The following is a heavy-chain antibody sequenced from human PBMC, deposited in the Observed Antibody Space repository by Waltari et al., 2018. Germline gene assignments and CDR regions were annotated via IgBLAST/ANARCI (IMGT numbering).Heavy chain of an antibody. V-gene: IGHV3-7*01. J-gene: IGHJ4*02. CDR3: ARGLGTKRHPIGSGLVVVPAAILDY. D-gene: IGHD2-2*02. CDR1: GFTFSSYW. CDR2: IKQDGSEK. Sequence: EVQLVESGGGLVQPGGSLRLSCAASGFTFSSYWLSWVRQAPRKGLEWVANIKQDGSEKYYVASVKGRFTISRDNAKNSLYLQMNSLRAEDTAVYYCARGLGTKRHPIGSGLVVVPAAILDYWGQGTLVTVSS.